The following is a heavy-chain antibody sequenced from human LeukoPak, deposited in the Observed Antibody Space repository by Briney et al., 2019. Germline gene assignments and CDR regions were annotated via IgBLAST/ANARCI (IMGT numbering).Heavy chain of an antibody. CDR2: IYENDEK. D-gene: IGHD2-15*01. J-gene: IGHJ3*02. V-gene: IGHV2-5*01. CDR3: AHRHRGVASDI. Sequence: SGPTLVNPRQTLGLTCTFSGFSFSSGGVGVGWIRQPPGKALEWLGVIYENDEKLYSSSLQNRLTITEDTSRNQVVLTMANMDPVDTATYYCAHRHRGVASDIWGQGTMVTVSS. CDR1: GFSFSSGGVG.